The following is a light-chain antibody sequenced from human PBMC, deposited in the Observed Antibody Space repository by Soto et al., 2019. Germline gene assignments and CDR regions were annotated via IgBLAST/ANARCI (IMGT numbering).Light chain of an antibody. V-gene: IGKV3-20*01. CDR3: RQYGRSLEFA. J-gene: IGKJ4*01. CDR2: GAS. CDR1: QTVSSNF. Sequence: IVLTQSPGTLSLSPGERATLSCRASQTVSSNFLAWYHEKPGQGPRLLIYGASTRATGIPDRFSGSGSGTDFTLTISRLDPEDFAVYYCRQYGRSLEFAVGGGTKVDIK.